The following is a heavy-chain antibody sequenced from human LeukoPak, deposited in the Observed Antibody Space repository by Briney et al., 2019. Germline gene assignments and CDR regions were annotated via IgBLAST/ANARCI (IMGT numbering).Heavy chain of an antibody. CDR2: ISGTSTYI. J-gene: IGHJ4*02. Sequence: PGGSLRLSCAASGFTFSNYAMYWVRQAPGKGLEWVSSISGTSTYIYYADSLKGRFTISRDNAKNSLFLQMNSLGAEDTAVYYCARDTTRWFSPSDHWGQGTLVTVSS. V-gene: IGHV3-21*01. D-gene: IGHD2-15*01. CDR3: ARDTTRWFSPSDH. CDR1: GFTFSNYA.